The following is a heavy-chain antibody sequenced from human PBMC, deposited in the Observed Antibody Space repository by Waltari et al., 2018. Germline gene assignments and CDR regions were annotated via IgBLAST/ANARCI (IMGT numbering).Heavy chain of an antibody. Sequence: VQLQESGQGLVKPSGTLSLTCAVSGDSVSGHYWWSWVRQSPEKGLQWIGQVHHSGKTHYNPSIQSRVTISVDSPKNHFSLTLKSVTAPDTAVDYCAGDRAIGLFFDYWGRGTLVTVSS. J-gene: IGHJ4*02. D-gene: IGHD2-2*01. CDR1: GDSVSGHYW. CDR3: AGDRAIGLFFDY. V-gene: IGHV4-4*02. CDR2: VHHSGKT.